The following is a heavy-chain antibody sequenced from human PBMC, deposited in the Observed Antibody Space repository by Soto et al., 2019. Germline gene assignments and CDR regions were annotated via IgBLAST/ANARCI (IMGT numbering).Heavy chain of an antibody. D-gene: IGHD5-12*01. CDR3: ASSVAKYYYSGMDV. CDR1: GGTFSSYA. V-gene: IGHV1-69*12. J-gene: IGHJ6*02. Sequence: QVQLVQSGAEVKKPGSSVKVSCKASGGTFSSYAISWVRQAPGQGLEWMGGIIPIFGTANYAQKFQGRVTMTADEXXSTAYMELSSLRSEDTAVYYCASSVAKYYYSGMDVWGQGTTVTVSS. CDR2: IIPIFGTA.